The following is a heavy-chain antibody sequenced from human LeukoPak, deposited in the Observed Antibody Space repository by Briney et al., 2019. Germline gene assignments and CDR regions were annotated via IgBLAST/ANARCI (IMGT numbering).Heavy chain of an antibody. CDR2: IKEDGSEI. CDR3: TRGHYDDHRR. J-gene: IGHJ4*02. V-gene: IGHV3-7*01. Sequence: PGGSPRLSCAASGFTFSGFWMNWVREAPGEGLEWVANIKEDGSEIYYVDSVKGRFTISRDNAKNSLYLQMDTLRAEDKALYFCTRGHYDDHRRWGQGTLVTVSS. CDR1: GFTFSGFW. D-gene: IGHD4-17*01.